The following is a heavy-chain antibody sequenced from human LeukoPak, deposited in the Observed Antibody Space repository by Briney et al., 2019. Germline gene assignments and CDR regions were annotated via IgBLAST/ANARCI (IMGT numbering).Heavy chain of an antibody. Sequence: SETLSLTCTVSGGSISSSYYYWGWIRQPPGKGLEWIGSIYSSGSTNYNPSLKSRVTISVDTSKNQFSLKLSSVTAADTAVYYCAREGATVTNYFDYWGQGTLVTVSS. J-gene: IGHJ4*02. V-gene: IGHV4-39*07. CDR2: IYSSGST. D-gene: IGHD4-17*01. CDR1: GGSISSSYYY. CDR3: AREGATVTNYFDY.